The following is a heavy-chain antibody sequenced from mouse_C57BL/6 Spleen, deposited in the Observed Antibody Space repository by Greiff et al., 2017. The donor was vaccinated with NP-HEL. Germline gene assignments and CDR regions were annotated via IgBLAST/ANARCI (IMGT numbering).Heavy chain of an antibody. J-gene: IGHJ4*01. V-gene: IGHV1-80*01. CDR1: GYAFSSYW. CDR3: ARDSSGLYAMDY. Sequence: QVQLQQSGAELVKPGASVKISCKASGYAFSSYWMNWVKQRPGKGLEWIGQIYPGDGDTNYNGKFKGKATLTADKSSSTSYMQLSSLTSEDSAVYYGARDSSGLYAMDYWGQGTSVTVSS. CDR2: IYPGDGDT. D-gene: IGHD3-2*02.